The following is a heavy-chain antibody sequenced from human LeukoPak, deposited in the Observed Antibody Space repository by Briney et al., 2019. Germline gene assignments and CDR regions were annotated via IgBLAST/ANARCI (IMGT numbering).Heavy chain of an antibody. CDR1: GFTFSSYW. CDR2: IKQDGSEK. V-gene: IGHV3-7*01. D-gene: IGHD6-13*01. J-gene: IGHJ3*02. CDR3: ASDRDSSSWFDAFDI. Sequence: PGGSLRLSCAASGFTFSSYWMSWVRQAPGKGLEWVANIKQDGSEKYYVDSVKGRFTISRDNAKNSLYLQMNSLRAEDTAVYYCASDRDSSSWFDAFDIWGQGTMVTVSS.